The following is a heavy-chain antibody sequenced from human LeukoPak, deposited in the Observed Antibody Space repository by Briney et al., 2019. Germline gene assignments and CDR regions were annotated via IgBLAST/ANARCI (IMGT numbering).Heavy chain of an antibody. V-gene: IGHV4-4*07. J-gene: IGHJ3*02. D-gene: IGHD5-18*01. CDR3: ARDRHVDTPTAEAFDI. CDR1: GASISSYY. CDR2: IYITGST. Sequence: SQTLSLTCTVSGASISSYYWSWIRQPAGKGLEWIGRIYITGSTYYNPSLKSRVSMSVDTSNNHFSLRLNSVTAADTAMYFCARDRHVDTPTAEAFDIWGQGTMVTVS.